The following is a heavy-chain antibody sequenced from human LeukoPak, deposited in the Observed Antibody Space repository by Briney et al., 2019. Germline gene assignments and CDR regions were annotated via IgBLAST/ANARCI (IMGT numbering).Heavy chain of an antibody. CDR1: GFNFSSFA. V-gene: IGHV3-23*05. D-gene: IGHD6-19*01. J-gene: IGHJ5*02. CDR2: ITSSGSTDYT. CDR3: ATPPHGSGWYTDNWFGR. Sequence: GGSLRLSCVASGFNFSSFAMSWVRQAPGKGLEWVSAITSSGSTDYTYYADSVKGRFTISRANSKNPLYLEMNSLRAEDTAVYYCATPPHGSGWYTDNWFGRWGQGTRVTVSS.